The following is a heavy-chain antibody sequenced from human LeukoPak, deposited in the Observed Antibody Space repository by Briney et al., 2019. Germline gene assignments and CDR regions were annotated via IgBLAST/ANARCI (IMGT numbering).Heavy chain of an antibody. D-gene: IGHD5-12*01. J-gene: IGHJ3*02. CDR1: GYSFTTYW. CDR3: ARPVNSGTSIAFDI. V-gene: IGHV5-51*01. CDR2: IYPGDYDT. Sequence: GESLKISCKGSGYSFTTYWIAWVRQVPGKGLEWMGIIYPGDYDTRYSPSFQGQVTISADKSISIAYLQWSSLKASDTAMYYCARPVNSGTSIAFDIWGQGTMVTVSS.